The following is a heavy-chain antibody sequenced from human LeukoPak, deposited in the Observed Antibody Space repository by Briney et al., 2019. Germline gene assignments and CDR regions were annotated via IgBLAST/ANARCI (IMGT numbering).Heavy chain of an antibody. D-gene: IGHD5-24*01. CDR2: ISYDGSNK. CDR3: AKSGYNRFDY. Sequence: GRSLRLSCAASGFTFSSYAMHWVRQAPGKGLEWVAVISYDGSNKYYADSVKGRFTIPRDNSKNTLYLQMNSLRAEDTAVYYCAKSGYNRFDYWGQGTLVTVSS. V-gene: IGHV3-30*04. CDR1: GFTFSSYA. J-gene: IGHJ4*02.